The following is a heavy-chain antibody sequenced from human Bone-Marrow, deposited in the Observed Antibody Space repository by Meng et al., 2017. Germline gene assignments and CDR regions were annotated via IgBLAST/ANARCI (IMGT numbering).Heavy chain of an antibody. D-gene: IGHD6-19*01. Sequence: QVQLQEPGPGLWKPSGTLSLTCGVSGASVSSGYWWTWVRQPPGKGLEWIGEFHHSGTTNYNPSLRSRVTISVDTSKNQFSLRLTSVTAADTAVYYCAASPGWWRIDSWGQGTLVTVSS. J-gene: IGHJ4*02. CDR3: AASPGWWRIDS. CDR1: GASVSSGYW. CDR2: FHHSGTT. V-gene: IGHV4-4*02.